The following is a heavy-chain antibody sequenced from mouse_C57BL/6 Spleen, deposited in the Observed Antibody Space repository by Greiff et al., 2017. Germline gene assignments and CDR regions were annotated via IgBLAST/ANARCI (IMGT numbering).Heavy chain of an antibody. J-gene: IGHJ3*01. V-gene: IGHV1-50*01. Sequence: QVQLQQPGAELVKPGASVKLSCKASGYTFTSYWMQWVKQRPGQGLEWIGEIDPSDSYTNYNQKFKGKATLTVDTSSSTAYMQLSSLTSEDSAVYYCARGDGNYDRFAYWGQGTLVTVSA. D-gene: IGHD2-1*01. CDR2: IDPSDSYT. CDR1: GYTFTSYW. CDR3: ARGDGNYDRFAY.